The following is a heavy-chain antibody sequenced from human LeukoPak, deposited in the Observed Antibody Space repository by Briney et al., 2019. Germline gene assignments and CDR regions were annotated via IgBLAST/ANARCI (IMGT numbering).Heavy chain of an antibody. CDR2: ISSSSSTI. CDR1: GFTFSSYS. Sequence: GGSLRLSCAASGFTFSSYSMNWVRQAPGKGLEWVSYISSSSSTIYYADSVKGRFTISRDNAKNSLYLQMNSLRAEDTAVYYCARGSPWYYYDSSGHPLYYFDYWGQGTLVTVSS. D-gene: IGHD3-22*01. V-gene: IGHV3-48*01. J-gene: IGHJ4*02. CDR3: ARGSPWYYYDSSGHPLYYFDY.